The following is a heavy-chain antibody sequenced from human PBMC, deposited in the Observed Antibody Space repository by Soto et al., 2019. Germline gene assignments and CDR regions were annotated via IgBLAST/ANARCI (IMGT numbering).Heavy chain of an antibody. D-gene: IGHD5-12*01. V-gene: IGHV5-10-1*01. CDR2: IVPSDSYT. J-gene: IGHJ6*02. Sequence: WISWVSKKHGSGLDWLVRIVPSDSYTNYSPSFQGHVTISADKSISTAYLQWSSLKASDTAMYYCARGGRANSGYNWEYYNYYYGMDGLGQGTTV. CDR3: ARGGRANSGYNWEYYNYYYGMDG. CDR1: W.